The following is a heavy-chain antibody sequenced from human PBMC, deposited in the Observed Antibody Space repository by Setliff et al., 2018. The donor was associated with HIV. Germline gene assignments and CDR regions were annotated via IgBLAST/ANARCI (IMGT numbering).Heavy chain of an antibody. D-gene: IGHD3-22*01. Sequence: PSETLSLTCAVYGGSFSGYYWSWIRQPPGKGLEWIGEINHSGSTNYHPSLKGRVTISVDTSKNQFSLKLSSVTAADTAVYYCARLTGIYYHDISHPTSGYYYYYMDVWGKGTTVTVSS. V-gene: IGHV4-34*01. CDR3: ARLTGIYYHDISHPTSGYYYYYMDV. CDR1: GGSFSGYY. CDR2: INHSGST. J-gene: IGHJ6*03.